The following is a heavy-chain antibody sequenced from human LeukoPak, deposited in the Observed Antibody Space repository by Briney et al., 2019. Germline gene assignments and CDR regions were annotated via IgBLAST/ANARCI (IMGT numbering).Heavy chain of an antibody. Sequence: GRSLRLSCAASGFTVSSNYMGWVRQAPGKGLEWVSVIYSGGGTYYADSVRGRFTISRDKSKNTLDLQMNSLRVEDTAVYYCARVSRGGVDYWGQGTLVTVSS. V-gene: IGHV3-53*01. CDR3: ARVSRGGVDY. D-gene: IGHD3-10*01. J-gene: IGHJ4*02. CDR2: IYSGGGT. CDR1: GFTVSSNY.